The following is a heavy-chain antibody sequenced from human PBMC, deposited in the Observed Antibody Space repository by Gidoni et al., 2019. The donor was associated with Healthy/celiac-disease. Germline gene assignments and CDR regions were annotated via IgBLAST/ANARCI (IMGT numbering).Heavy chain of an antibody. J-gene: IGHJ5*02. Sequence: QLQLQESGSGQVKPSQTLSLTCTVSGGSISSGGYSWSWIRQPPVKGLECIGYIYHRGSTYYNPSLKSRVTISVDRSKNQFSLKLSSVTAADTAVYYCARGYYDFWSGYHNWFDPWGQGTLVTVSS. V-gene: IGHV4-30-2*01. D-gene: IGHD3-3*01. CDR1: GGSISSGGYS. CDR2: IYHRGST. CDR3: ARGYYDFWSGYHNWFDP.